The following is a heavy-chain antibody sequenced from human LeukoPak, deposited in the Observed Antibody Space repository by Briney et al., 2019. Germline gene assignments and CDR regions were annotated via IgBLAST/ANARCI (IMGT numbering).Heavy chain of an antibody. CDR1: GVSISSYY. CDR2: IYYSGNT. D-gene: IGHD3-16*01. CDR3: ARGAGGAMPY. Sequence: PSETLSLTCTVSGVSISSYYWSWIRQPPGKRLEWIGYIYYSGNTNYNPSLKSRVTISVATSKNQFSLKLSSVTAADTAVYYCARGAGGAMPYWGQGTLVTVSS. J-gene: IGHJ4*02. V-gene: IGHV4-59*01.